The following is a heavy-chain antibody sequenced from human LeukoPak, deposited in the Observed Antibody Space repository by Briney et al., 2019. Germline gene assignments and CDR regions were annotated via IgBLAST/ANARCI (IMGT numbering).Heavy chain of an antibody. Sequence: PSETLSLTCAVYGGSFSGYYWSWIRQPPGKGLECIGEINHSGSTNYNPSLKSPVTISVDTSKNQFSLRLNSVTAADTAVYFCARGQKYSYGYTVTELGSGYFDYWGQGTLVTVSS. CDR2: INHSGST. CDR3: ARGQKYSYGYTVTELGSGYFDY. J-gene: IGHJ4*02. V-gene: IGHV4-34*01. D-gene: IGHD5-18*01. CDR1: GGSFSGYY.